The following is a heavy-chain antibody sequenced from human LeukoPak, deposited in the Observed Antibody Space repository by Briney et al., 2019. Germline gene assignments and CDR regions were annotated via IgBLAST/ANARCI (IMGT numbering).Heavy chain of an antibody. V-gene: IGHV3-23*01. CDR3: AKGTEGYYDSSGYLRGCFDY. CDR2: ISGSGGST. CDR1: GFTFSSYA. Sequence: GGSLRLSCAASGFTFSSYAMSWVRQAPGKGLEWVSAISGSGGSTYYADSVKGRFTISRDNSKNTLYLQMNSLRAEDTAVYYCAKGTEGYYDSSGYLRGCFDYWGQGTLVTVSS. D-gene: IGHD3-22*01. J-gene: IGHJ4*02.